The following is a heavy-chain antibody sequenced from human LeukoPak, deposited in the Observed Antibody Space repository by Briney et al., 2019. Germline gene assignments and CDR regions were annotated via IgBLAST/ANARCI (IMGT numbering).Heavy chain of an antibody. J-gene: IGHJ6*03. CDR3: ARDLSFNYMDV. Sequence: SETLSLTCTVSGDSISSYHCSWIRQPAGKGLEWIGRIYNSGNTNYNPSFKSRVTMSLDTSKNQFSLKLSSVTAADTAVYYCARDLSFNYMDVWGKGTTVTVSS. CDR2: IYNSGNT. CDR1: GDSISSYH. V-gene: IGHV4-4*07.